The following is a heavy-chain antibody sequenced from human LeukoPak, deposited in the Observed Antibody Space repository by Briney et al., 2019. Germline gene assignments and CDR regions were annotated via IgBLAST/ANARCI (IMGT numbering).Heavy chain of an antibody. CDR3: AKGGSDCSSTSCWNDAFDI. CDR1: GFTVSSNY. V-gene: IGHV3-53*01. D-gene: IGHD2-2*01. CDR2: IYSGGST. J-gene: IGHJ3*02. Sequence: PGGSLRLSCAASGFTVSSNYMSWVRQAPGKGLEWVSVIYSGGSTYYADFVKGRFTISRDNSKNTLYLQMNSLRAEDTAVYYCAKGGSDCSSTSCWNDAFDIWGQGTMVTVSS.